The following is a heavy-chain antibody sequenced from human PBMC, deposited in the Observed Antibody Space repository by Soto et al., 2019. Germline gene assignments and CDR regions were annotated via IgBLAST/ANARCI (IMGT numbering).Heavy chain of an antibody. CDR3: GRYTGSNSLFDS. J-gene: IGHJ4*02. CDR1: GYTFTGDY. CDR2: INPKSGYT. V-gene: IGHV1-2*02. Sequence: QVQLVQSGAEVKKPGASVSVSCKASGYTFTGDYLNCVRQAPGQGLEWMAWINPKSGYTKSAQKFQARVTLTRDTSISTAYMELRSLRSEDTAVYFCGRYTGSNSLFDSWGQGTLVTVSS. D-gene: IGHD1-26*01.